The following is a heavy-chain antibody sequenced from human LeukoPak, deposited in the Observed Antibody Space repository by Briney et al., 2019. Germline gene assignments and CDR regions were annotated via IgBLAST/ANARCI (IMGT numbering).Heavy chain of an antibody. D-gene: IGHD2-2*01. Sequence: GGSLRLSCAASGFTFNSYAMNWVRQAPGKGLEWVSGISGSGGTTYYADSVKGRFTISRDNAKNTLYLQMNSLRAEDTAVYYCARAMNLPAPWGQGTLVTVSS. CDR1: GFTFNSYA. J-gene: IGHJ4*02. CDR3: ARAMNLPAP. V-gene: IGHV3-23*01. CDR2: ISGSGGTT.